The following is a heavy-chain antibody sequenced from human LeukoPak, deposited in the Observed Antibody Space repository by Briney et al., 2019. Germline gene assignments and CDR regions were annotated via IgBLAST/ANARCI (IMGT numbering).Heavy chain of an antibody. CDR1: GGSFSGYY. D-gene: IGHD3-22*01. V-gene: IGHV4-34*01. Sequence: SETLSLTCAVYGGSFSGYYWSWIRQPPGKGLEWIGEINQSGSTNYNPSLKSRVTISVDTSKNQFSLKLSSVTAADTAVYYCARGDYYYDSSGYYFDYWGQGTLVTVSS. CDR3: ARGDYYYDSSGYYFDY. CDR2: INQSGST. J-gene: IGHJ4*02.